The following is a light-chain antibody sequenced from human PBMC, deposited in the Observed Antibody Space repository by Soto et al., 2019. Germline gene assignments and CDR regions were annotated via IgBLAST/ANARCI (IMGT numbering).Light chain of an antibody. V-gene: IGLV2-23*01. CDR1: SSDVGSYNL. J-gene: IGLJ2*01. CDR3: CSYAGSSTVV. Sequence: QSALTQPASVSGSPGQSITISCTGTSSDVGSYNLISWYQQHPGKATKLMIYDGSQRPSGVSKRFSGSKSGNTASLTSSGIQAEDEADYYCCSYAGSSTVVFGGGTKLTVL. CDR2: DGS.